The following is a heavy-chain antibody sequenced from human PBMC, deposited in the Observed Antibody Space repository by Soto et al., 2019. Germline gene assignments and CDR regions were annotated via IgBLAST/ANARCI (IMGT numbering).Heavy chain of an antibody. J-gene: IGHJ5*02. CDR2: IYYSGST. Sequence: SVTLPFTCTVCGSSISSYYWSCFRQTPGKGLERIEYIYYSGSTNYTPSLKSRVTISVDTSKNQFSLKLSSVTAADPAVYYCARSPRGGYCTNAVCYKPSNWGDPWGVGTLVTVS. D-gene: IGHD2-8*01. CDR1: GSSISSYY. CDR3: ARSPRGGYCTNAVCYKPSNWGDP. V-gene: IGHV4-59*01.